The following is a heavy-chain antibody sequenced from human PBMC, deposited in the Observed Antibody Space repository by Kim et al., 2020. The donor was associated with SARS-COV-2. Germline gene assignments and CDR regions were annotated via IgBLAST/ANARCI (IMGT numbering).Heavy chain of an antibody. CDR3: VKDAAWVFDY. V-gene: IGHV3-33*06. D-gene: IGHD6-25*01. CDR1: GFTFSLFG. J-gene: IGHJ4*02. Sequence: GGSLRLSCAASGFTFSLFGIHWVRQAPGKGLEGVAIIYHDGSHKFYADSVKGRFTISRDNSKDTVDLHMNSLRAEDTAVYFCVKDAAWVFDYWGQGTLVTVSS. CDR2: IYHDGSHK.